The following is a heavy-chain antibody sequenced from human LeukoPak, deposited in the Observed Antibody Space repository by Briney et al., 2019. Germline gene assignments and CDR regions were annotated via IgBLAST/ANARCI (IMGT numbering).Heavy chain of an antibody. CDR3: ARRGGMGLLSNDY. V-gene: IGHV5-51*01. J-gene: IGHJ4*02. D-gene: IGHD3-10*01. CDR2: IYPGDSDT. Sequence: GESLQISCQGSGYRFANYWIGWVRQMPGKGLEWMGIIYPGDSDTRYSPSFQGQVTISADKSISTAYLQWSSLKASDTAMYYCARRGGMGLLSNDYWGQGTLVTVSS. CDR1: GYRFANYW.